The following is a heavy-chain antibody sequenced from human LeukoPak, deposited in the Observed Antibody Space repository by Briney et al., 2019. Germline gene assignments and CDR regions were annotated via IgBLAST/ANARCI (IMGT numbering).Heavy chain of an antibody. CDR2: ISSSGSTI. CDR1: GFTFSDYY. D-gene: IGHD6-19*01. CDR3: ARGRVAVSTPYYMDV. J-gene: IGHJ6*03. V-gene: IGHV3-11*04. Sequence: GGPLRLSCAASGFTFSDYYMSWIRQAPGKGLEWVSYISSSGSTINYADSVKGRFTISRDNAKNSLYLQMNSLRAEDTAVYYCARGRVAVSTPYYMDVWGKGTTVTVSS.